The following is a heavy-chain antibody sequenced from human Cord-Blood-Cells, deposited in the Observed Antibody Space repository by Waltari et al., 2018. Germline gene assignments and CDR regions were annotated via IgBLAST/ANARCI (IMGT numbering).Heavy chain of an antibody. CDR1: GGSISSGDYY. V-gene: IGHV4-30-4*01. Sequence: QVQLQESGPGLVKPSQTLSLTCTVSGGSISSGDYYWSWIRQPPGKGLEWIGYSYYSGSTYYNPSLKSRVTISVDTSKNQFSLKLSSVTAAGTAVYYFAREVLEMYGDYPNWFDPWGQGTLVTVSS. CDR3: AREVLEMYGDYPNWFDP. D-gene: IGHD4-17*01. CDR2: SYYSGST. J-gene: IGHJ5*02.